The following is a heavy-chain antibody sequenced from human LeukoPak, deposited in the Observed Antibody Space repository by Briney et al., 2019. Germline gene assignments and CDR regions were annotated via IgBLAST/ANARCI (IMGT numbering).Heavy chain of an antibody. CDR1: GYSISSGYY. V-gene: IGHV4-38-2*02. CDR3: AREPEDIVVVPAAPAYNWFDP. CDR2: IYHNGDS. Sequence: PSETLSLTCAVSGYSISSGYYWGWIRQPPGEGLEWIASIYHNGDSYYNSSLKSRVTISVDTAKNQFSLKLSSVTAADTAVYYCAREPEDIVVVPAAPAYNWFDPWGQGTLVTVSS. J-gene: IGHJ5*02. D-gene: IGHD2-2*01.